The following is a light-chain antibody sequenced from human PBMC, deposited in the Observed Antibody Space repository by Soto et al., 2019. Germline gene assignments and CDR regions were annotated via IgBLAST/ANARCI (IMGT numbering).Light chain of an antibody. V-gene: IGLV2-14*01. CDR2: EVS. Sequence: QSALTQPASVSGSPGQSITISCTGTSRDVGGYNYVSWYQQHPGKAPKLMIYEVSNRPSGVSNRFSGSKSGNTASLTISGLQAEDEADYYCSSYAGSYILGVFGGGTKVTVL. CDR3: SSYAGSYILGV. CDR1: SRDVGGYNY. J-gene: IGLJ2*01.